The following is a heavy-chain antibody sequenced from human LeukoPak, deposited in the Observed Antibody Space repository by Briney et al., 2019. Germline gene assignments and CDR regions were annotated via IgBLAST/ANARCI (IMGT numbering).Heavy chain of an antibody. V-gene: IGHV3-7*03. D-gene: IGHD1-26*01. J-gene: IGHJ1*01. Sequence: GGSLRLSCAASGFTFSSYWMSWVRQAPGKGLEWVANIKQDGSEKYYVDSVKGRFTISRDNAKNSLYLQMNSLRAEDTAVYYCASEAEWELLPNQYFQHWGQGTLVTVSS. CDR1: GFTFSSYW. CDR3: ASEAEWELLPNQYFQH. CDR2: IKQDGSEK.